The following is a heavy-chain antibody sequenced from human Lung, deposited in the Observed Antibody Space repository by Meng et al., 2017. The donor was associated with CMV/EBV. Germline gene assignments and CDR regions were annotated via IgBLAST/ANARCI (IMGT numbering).Heavy chain of an antibody. Sequence: GGSLRLXXAVSGFTFSSYSVNWVRQAPGKGLEWVSSISSNSRYIFYADSVKGRFTISRDNAKNALHLQMNSLRDEDTAVYYCARVYCSRGSCSFDYWGQGXLVTVSS. V-gene: IGHV3-21*01. D-gene: IGHD2-15*01. J-gene: IGHJ4*02. CDR1: GFTFSSYS. CDR3: ARVYCSRGSCSFDY. CDR2: ISSNSRYI.